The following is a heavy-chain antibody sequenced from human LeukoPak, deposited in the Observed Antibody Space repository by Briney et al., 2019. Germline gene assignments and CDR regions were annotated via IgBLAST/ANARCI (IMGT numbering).Heavy chain of an antibody. CDR2: ISGSGGST. D-gene: IGHD3-9*01. Sequence: GGSLRLSCAASGLTFSSYAMSWVRQAPGKGLEWVSAISGSGGSTYYADSVKGRFTISRDNSKNTLYLQMNSLRAEDTAVYYCAKDQGTYYDILTGYYDTYYFDYWGQGTLVTVSS. V-gene: IGHV3-23*01. CDR1: GLTFSSYA. J-gene: IGHJ4*02. CDR3: AKDQGTYYDILTGYYDTYYFDY.